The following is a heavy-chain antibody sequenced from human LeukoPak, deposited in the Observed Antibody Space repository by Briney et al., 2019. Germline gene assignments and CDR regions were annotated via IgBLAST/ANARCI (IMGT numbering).Heavy chain of an antibody. CDR3: ARGPPRGKYYYMDV. J-gene: IGHJ6*03. V-gene: IGHV3-13*01. CDR2: IGTASDT. D-gene: IGHD1-1*01. Sequence: GGSLRLSCAASGFTFSSFDMHWVRQPTGQGLEWVSTIGTASDTYYPGSVEGRFTLSRDNAKNSLYLQMNSLTAGDAAVYYCARGPPRGKYYYMDVWGKGTTVTVSS. CDR1: GFTFSSFD.